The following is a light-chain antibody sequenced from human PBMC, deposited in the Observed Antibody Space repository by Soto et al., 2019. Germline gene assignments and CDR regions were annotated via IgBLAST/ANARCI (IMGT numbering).Light chain of an antibody. CDR2: DVS. CDR1: SNDVGGYNY. CDR3: SSYASNSPVV. J-gene: IGLJ3*02. Sequence: QSALTQPASVSGSPGQSITISCTGTSNDVGGYNYVSWYQQHPGKAPKLMIFDVSNRPSGISYRFSGSKSGNTASLTISGLQAEDEADYYCSSYASNSPVVFGGGTQLTVL. V-gene: IGLV2-14*03.